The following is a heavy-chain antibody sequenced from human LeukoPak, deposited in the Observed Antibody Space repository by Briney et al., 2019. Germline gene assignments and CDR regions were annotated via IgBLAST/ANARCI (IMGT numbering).Heavy chain of an antibody. CDR2: ISSSSSYI. J-gene: IGHJ5*02. V-gene: IGHV3-21*01. D-gene: IGHD3-10*01. CDR1: GFTFSSYS. Sequence: GGSLRLSCAASGFTFSSYSMNWVRQAPGKGLEWVSSISSSSSYIYYADSVKGRFTISRDNAKNSLYLQMNSLRAEDTAVYYCARGHRDLWFGEVLWLANHDTNWFDPWGQGTLVTVSS. CDR3: ARGHRDLWFGEVLWLANHDTNWFDP.